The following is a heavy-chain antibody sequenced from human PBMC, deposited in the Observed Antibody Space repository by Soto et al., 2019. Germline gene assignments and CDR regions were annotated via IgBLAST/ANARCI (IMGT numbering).Heavy chain of an antibody. CDR3: VKDDGGYPSTAPH. V-gene: IGHV3-23*01. CDR2: ISGSGDRT. J-gene: IGHJ4*02. D-gene: IGHD3-22*01. Sequence: EVQLLESGGGLVQPGGSLRLSCAASGITISNYPMSWVGQAPGKGLDWVSGISGSGDRTYYADSAKGRFTIPKDISRNSLSLQLDSLGVEDTAVYFCVKDDGGYPSTAPHWGQGTLVTVSS. CDR1: GITISNYP.